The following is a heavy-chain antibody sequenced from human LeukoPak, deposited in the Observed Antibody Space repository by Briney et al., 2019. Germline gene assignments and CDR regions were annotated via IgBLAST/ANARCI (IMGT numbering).Heavy chain of an antibody. Sequence: PSETLSPTCTVSGASIGSYYWSWIRQPPGKGLEWIGYISQNGYTKYTPSLKSRVTVSRDTSENQFSLILSSVTAADTAVYYCTRHDVVAVIGHGMAVWGQGTTVTVSS. CDR1: GASIGSYY. J-gene: IGHJ6*02. V-gene: IGHV4-59*08. D-gene: IGHD2-15*01. CDR2: ISQNGYT. CDR3: TRHDVVAVIGHGMAV.